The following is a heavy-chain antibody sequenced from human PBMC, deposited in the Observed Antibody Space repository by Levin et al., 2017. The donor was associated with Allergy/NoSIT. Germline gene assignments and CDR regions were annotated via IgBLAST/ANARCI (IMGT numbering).Heavy chain of an antibody. CDR3: AISSGWYRPTGAFDN. CDR1: GFTFSNYA. CDR2: IRGRGITT. D-gene: IGHD6-19*01. Sequence: GESLKISCAASGFTFSNYAMSWVRLAPGKGLEWVSAIRGRGITTYYADSVKGRFTISRDNSKNTLYLQMNSLRVEDTAVYYCAISSGWYRPTGAFDNWGQGTLVTVSS. J-gene: IGHJ4*02. V-gene: IGHV3-23*01.